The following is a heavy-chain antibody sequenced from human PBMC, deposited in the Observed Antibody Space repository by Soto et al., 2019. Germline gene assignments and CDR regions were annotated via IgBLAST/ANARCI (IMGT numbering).Heavy chain of an antibody. J-gene: IGHJ4*02. CDR2: IDVNT. D-gene: IGHD4-4*01. V-gene: IGHV1-18*04. CDR1: GYTFTSYG. CDR3: ARESMSYDYSNLRY. Sequence: QVQLVQSGAEVKQPGASVKVSCKGSGYTFTSYGISWARQAPGQGLEWMGWIDVNTNYAQKFQGRVTMTTDTSTSTAYLELRSLRSDDTAVYYCARESMSYDYSNLRYWGQGTQVTVAS.